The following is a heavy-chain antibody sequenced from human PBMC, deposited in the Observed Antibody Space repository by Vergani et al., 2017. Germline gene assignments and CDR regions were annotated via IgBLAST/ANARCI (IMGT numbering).Heavy chain of an antibody. CDR3: ARDGTTVTTFWFDP. D-gene: IGHD4-17*01. V-gene: IGHV1-69*08. Sequence: QVQLVQSGAEVKKPRSSVKVSCKASGGPFSSYTISWVRQAPGQGLEWMGRIIPILGIANYAQKFQGRVTITADQSTSTAYMELSSLRSEDTAVYYCARDGTTVTTFWFDPWGQGTLVTVSS. CDR2: IIPILGIA. J-gene: IGHJ5*02. CDR1: GGPFSSYT.